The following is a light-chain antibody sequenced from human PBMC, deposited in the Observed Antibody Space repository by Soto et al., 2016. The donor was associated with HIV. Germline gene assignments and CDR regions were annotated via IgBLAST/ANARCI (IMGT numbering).Light chain of an antibody. CDR1: QGIKNE. CDR3: LQDYDRPTT. CDR2: ATS. Sequence: AIQMAQSPSSLSASLGDGVTITCRASQGIKNELGWYQQKPGKAPKLLIYATSSLGGGVPSRFSGSGSGTDFTLTISSLQPEXSASYFXLQDYDRPTTFGQGTKLE. V-gene: IGKV1-6*01. J-gene: IGKJ2*01.